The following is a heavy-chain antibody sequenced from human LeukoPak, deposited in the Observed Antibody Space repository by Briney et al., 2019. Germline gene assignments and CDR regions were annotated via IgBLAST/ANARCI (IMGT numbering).Heavy chain of an antibody. Sequence: SGPTLVNPTQTLTLTCTFSGFSLSTSGMCVSWIRQPPGKALEWLARIDWDDDKYYSTSLKTRLTVSKDTSKNQVVLTMTNVVPVDTATYYCARGGMGASTKYALDIWGQGTMVAVSS. CDR2: IDWDDDK. J-gene: IGHJ3*02. CDR3: ARGGMGASTKYALDI. V-gene: IGHV2-70*11. D-gene: IGHD1-26*01. CDR1: GFSLSTSGMC.